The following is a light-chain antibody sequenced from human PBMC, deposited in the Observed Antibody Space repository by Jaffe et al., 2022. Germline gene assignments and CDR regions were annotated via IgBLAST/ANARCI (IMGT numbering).Light chain of an antibody. CDR2: GAS. CDR1: QSVTSNS. J-gene: IGKJ2*01. V-gene: IGKV3-20*01. Sequence: EIVLTQSPGTLSLSPGERATLSCRASQSVTSNSLAWYQQKVGQAPRLLIYGASIRVTGIPDRFSGSGSGTDFTLTISRLEPEDFAVYYCQLYGSSPGYTFGQGTKLEIK. CDR3: QLYGSSPGYT.